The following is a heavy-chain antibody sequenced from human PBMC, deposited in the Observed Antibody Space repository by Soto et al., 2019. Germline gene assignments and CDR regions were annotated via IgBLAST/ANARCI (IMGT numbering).Heavy chain of an antibody. CDR3: ERQWGLDGFDF. D-gene: IGHD1-26*01. J-gene: IGHJ3*01. CDR1: GGSITSYY. Sequence: SDTLSPTCTVSGGSITSYYWGWLRQPPGKGLEWIGYMYYSGRTNYNPSLKSRVTISVDTSKNQFSLKLSSVTAADTAVYYCERQWGLDGFDFWGQGTMVT. CDR2: MYYSGRT. V-gene: IGHV4-59*08.